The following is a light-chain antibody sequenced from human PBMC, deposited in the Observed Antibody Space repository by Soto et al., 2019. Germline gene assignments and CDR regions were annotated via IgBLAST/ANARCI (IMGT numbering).Light chain of an antibody. CDR3: QQYSNWPPFT. V-gene: IGKV3-15*01. J-gene: IGKJ5*01. CDR2: GTS. CDR1: QSVSSK. Sequence: EIVMAQSPGTLSVSPGERATLSCLASQSVSSKLAWYQQKPGQSPRLLIYGTSIRATGIPARFSGSGSGTEFTLTISNLQSEDFGVYYCQQYSNWPPFTFGQGTRLEVK.